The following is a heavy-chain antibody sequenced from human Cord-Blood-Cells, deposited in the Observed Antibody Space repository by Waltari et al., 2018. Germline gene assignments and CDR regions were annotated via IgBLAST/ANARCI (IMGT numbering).Heavy chain of an antibody. CDR3: ARVRSYNWFDP. V-gene: IGHV4-61*09. CDR1: GGSISSGSAY. CDR2: IYTSGST. J-gene: IGHJ5*02. Sequence: QLQLQESGPGLVKPSQTLSLTCTVSGGSISSGSAYWSWIRQPAGKGLELIGYIYTSGSTNYNPSLKSRVTISVDTSKNQFSLKLSSVTAADTAVYYCARVRSYNWFDPWGQGTLVTVSS.